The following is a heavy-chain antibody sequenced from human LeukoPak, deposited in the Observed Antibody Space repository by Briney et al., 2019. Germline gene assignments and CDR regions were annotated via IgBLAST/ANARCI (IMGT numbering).Heavy chain of an antibody. Sequence: PGGSLRLSCAASGFTFSGYDMNWVRQAPGKGLEWVSSISNSGSTIYYADSVKGRFTISRDNSKNTLYLQMNSLRAEDTAVYYCAKGRNPYYYDSSGYRKIVPYYFDYWGQGTLVTVSS. CDR3: AKGRNPYYYDSSGYRKIVPYYFDY. J-gene: IGHJ4*02. CDR1: GFTFSGYD. CDR2: ISNSGSTI. D-gene: IGHD3-22*01. V-gene: IGHV3-48*03.